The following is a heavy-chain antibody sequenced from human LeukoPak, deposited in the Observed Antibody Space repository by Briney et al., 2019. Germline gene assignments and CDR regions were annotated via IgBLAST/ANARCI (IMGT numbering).Heavy chain of an antibody. CDR3: ARDSYNYGSGSLDY. J-gene: IGHJ4*02. CDR1: IGSISNYY. CDR2: ISYSGST. V-gene: IGHV4-59*01. D-gene: IGHD5-18*01. Sequence: SETLSLTCTVSIGSISNYYWSWIRQPPGKGLEWIGYISYSGSTKYNPSLKSRVTISVDTSKNQFSLKLSSVTAADTAMYYCARDSYNYGSGSLDYWGRGTLVTVSS.